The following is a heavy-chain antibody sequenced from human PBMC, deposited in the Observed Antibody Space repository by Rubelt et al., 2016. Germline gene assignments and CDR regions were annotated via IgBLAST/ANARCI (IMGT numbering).Heavy chain of an antibody. V-gene: IGHV3-13*01. J-gene: IGHJ4*02. D-gene: IGHD3-22*01. CDR1: EFIFSTYD. CDR2: IGTAGDT. Sequence: GGSLRLSCAASEFIFSTYDMHWVRQTTGKRLEWVSSIGTAGDTHYADSVKGRVTISRDSSKNTLYLQMNSLRGEDTAIYYCAKDKGTSGYPLFDSWGQGLLVTVSS. CDR3: AKDKGTSGYPLFDS.